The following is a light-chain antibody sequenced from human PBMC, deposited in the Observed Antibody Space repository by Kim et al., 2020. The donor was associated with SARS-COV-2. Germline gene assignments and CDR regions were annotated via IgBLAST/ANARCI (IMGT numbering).Light chain of an antibody. V-gene: IGKV3-11*01. CDR1: QSVSSY. J-gene: IGKJ5*01. Sequence: PGERATRSWRASQSVSSYLAWYQQKPGQAPRLLIYDASNRATGIPARFSGSGSGTDFTLTISSLEPEDFAVYYCQQRSNWPPRITFGQGTRLEIK. CDR3: QQRSNWPPRIT. CDR2: DAS.